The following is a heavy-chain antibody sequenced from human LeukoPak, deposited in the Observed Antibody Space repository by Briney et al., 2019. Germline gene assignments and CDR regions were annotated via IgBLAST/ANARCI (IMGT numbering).Heavy chain of an antibody. Sequence: PSETLSLTCGVSGYSIIRGYYWGWVRQPPGKSLECIGSMYQSGTTYYNPSFQSRVTISIDTSKNQFSLTLRSVTAADTAVYYCARHDTFGGIIVPCFDYWGQGILVTVSS. J-gene: IGHJ4*02. V-gene: IGHV4-38-2*01. D-gene: IGHD3-16*02. CDR1: GYSIIRGYY. CDR2: MYQSGTT. CDR3: ARHDTFGGIIVPCFDY.